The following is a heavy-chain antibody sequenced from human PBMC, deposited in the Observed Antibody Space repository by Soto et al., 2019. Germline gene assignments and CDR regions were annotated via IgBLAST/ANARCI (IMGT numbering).Heavy chain of an antibody. Sequence: PGGSLRLSCAASGFTFSSYAMHWVRQAPGKGLEWVAVISYDGSEKNYVDSVKGRFTISRDNAKNSLYLQMNSLRAEDTAVYYCAREIVEARGASYFDYWGPGTLVTVSS. J-gene: IGHJ4*02. D-gene: IGHD2-15*01. CDR1: GFTFSSYA. CDR2: ISYDGSEK. V-gene: IGHV3-30*04. CDR3: AREIVEARGASYFDY.